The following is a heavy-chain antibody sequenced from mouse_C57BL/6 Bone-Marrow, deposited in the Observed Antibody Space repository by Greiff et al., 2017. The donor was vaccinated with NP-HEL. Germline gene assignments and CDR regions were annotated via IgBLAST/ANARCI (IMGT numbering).Heavy chain of an antibody. V-gene: IGHV5-6*01. J-gene: IGHJ1*03. D-gene: IGHD2-5*01. Sequence: EVKLVESGGDLVKPGGSLKLSCAASGFTFSSYRMSWVRQTPDKRLEWVATISSGGSYTYYPDSVKGRFTISRDNAKNTLYLQMSSLKSEDTAMYYCARGYSTPRYFDVWGTGTTVTVSS. CDR1: GFTFSSYR. CDR3: ARGYSTPRYFDV. CDR2: ISSGGSYT.